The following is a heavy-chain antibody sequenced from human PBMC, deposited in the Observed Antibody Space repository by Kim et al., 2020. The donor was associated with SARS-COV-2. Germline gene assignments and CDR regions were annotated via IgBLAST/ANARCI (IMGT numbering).Heavy chain of an antibody. J-gene: IGHJ4*02. CDR2: T. CDR3: TTEFYTYGLNF. V-gene: IGHV3-15*01. Sequence: TEYAAHVKNRFTISRDDSINMVYLQMNSLKTEDTAVYFCTTEFYTYGLNFWGQGNLVTASS. D-gene: IGHD5-18*01.